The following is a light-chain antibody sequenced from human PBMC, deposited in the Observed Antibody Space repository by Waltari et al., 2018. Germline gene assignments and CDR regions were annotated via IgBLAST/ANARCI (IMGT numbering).Light chain of an antibody. V-gene: IGLV3-1*01. CDR2: QSS. J-gene: IGLJ2*01. Sequence: SYELTQPPSVSVSPGQTASIPCSGDKLGEKYACWYQQKPGQSPVLVIYQSSKRPAGIPERFSGSNAGNTATLTISGTQAMDEADYYCQAWDSSTDVVFGGGTKLTVL. CDR3: QAWDSSTDVV. CDR1: KLGEKY.